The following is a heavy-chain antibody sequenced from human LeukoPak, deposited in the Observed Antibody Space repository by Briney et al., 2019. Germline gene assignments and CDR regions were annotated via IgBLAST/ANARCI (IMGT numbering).Heavy chain of an antibody. CDR3: ARDTGRRDDAFDI. CDR1: GGSFSGYY. CDR2: INHSGST. D-gene: IGHD2-8*02. V-gene: IGHV4-34*01. Sequence: PSETLSLTCAVYGGSFSGYYWSWIRQPPGKGLEWIGEINHSGSTNYNPSLKSRVTISVGTSKNQFSLKLSSVTAADTAVYYCARDTGRRDDAFDIWGQGTMVTVSS. J-gene: IGHJ3*02.